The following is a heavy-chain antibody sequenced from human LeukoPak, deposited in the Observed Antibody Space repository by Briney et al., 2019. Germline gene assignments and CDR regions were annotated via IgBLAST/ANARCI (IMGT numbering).Heavy chain of an antibody. CDR1: GGPISIGRDS. D-gene: IGHD3-22*01. J-gene: IGHJ4*02. CDR3: AGGPLPYDYDD. V-gene: IGHV4-30-4*01. CDR2: IYYSGST. Sequence: PSDTLSLTCTVSGGPISIGRDSWRWIPQPPGRGLEWIGHIYYSGSTYYNPSLKSRVTISGDTSRNQVSLNLRSVTAADTAVYYCAGGPLPYDYDDWGQGSLVTVSS.